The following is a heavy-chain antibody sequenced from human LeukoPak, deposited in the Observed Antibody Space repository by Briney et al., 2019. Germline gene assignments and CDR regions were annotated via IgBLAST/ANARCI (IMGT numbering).Heavy chain of an antibody. CDR3: ARGSITGTLGY. Sequence: GGSLRLSCAASGFTFSSYSMNWVRQAPGKGLEWVSSISSSSSYIYYADSVKGRFTISRDNAKNSLYLQMNSLRAEDTTVYYCARGSITGTLGYWGQGTLVTVSS. J-gene: IGHJ4*02. CDR2: ISSSSSYI. D-gene: IGHD1-7*01. CDR1: GFTFSSYS. V-gene: IGHV3-21*01.